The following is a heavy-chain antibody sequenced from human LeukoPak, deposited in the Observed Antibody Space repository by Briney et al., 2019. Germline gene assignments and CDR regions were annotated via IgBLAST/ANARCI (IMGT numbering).Heavy chain of an antibody. Sequence: GGSLRLSCAASGFTFNSYSMNWARQAPGKGLEWVSSISSSSSYIYYADSVKGRFTISRDNSKNTLYLQMSSLRPEDTAVYYCAKEGRWLQLGGAFDIWGQGTMVTVSS. V-gene: IGHV3-21*01. J-gene: IGHJ3*02. CDR1: GFTFNSYS. CDR3: AKEGRWLQLGGAFDI. CDR2: ISSSSSYI. D-gene: IGHD5-24*01.